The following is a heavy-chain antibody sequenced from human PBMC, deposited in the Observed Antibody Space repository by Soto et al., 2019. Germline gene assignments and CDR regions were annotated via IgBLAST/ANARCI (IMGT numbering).Heavy chain of an antibody. CDR3: ARVRYYYGSGSKGGYYDGMDV. D-gene: IGHD3-10*01. Sequence: QVQLQESGPGLVKPSQTLSLTCTVSGGSISSGGYYWSWIRQHPGKGLEWIGYIYYSGSTYYNPSPKSRVTIAGDTAKNQFSLKRSSVTAADTAVYYCARVRYYYGSGSKGGYYDGMDVWGQGTTVTVAS. V-gene: IGHV4-31*03. CDR2: IYYSGST. J-gene: IGHJ6*02. CDR1: GGSISSGGYY.